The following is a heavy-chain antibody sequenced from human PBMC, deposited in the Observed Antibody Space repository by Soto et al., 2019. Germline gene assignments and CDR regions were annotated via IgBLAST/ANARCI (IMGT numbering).Heavy chain of an antibody. D-gene: IGHD5-18*01. CDR3: ARSPYSYGISYYCDY. V-gene: IGHV1-2*02. CDR2: INPSSGGT. J-gene: IGHJ4*02. Sequence: ASVKVSCKASGYTFTGYHMHWVRQAPEQGLEWMGWINPSSGGTNYAQKFQGRVTMTRDTSISTAYMELSRLRSDDTAVYYCARSPYSYGISYYCDYLGQGPRGTVSS. CDR1: GYTFTGYH.